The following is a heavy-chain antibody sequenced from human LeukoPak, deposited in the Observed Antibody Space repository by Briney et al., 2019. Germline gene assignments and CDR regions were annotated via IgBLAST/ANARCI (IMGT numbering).Heavy chain of an antibody. CDR2: ISWNSGTK. V-gene: IGHV3-9*01. Sequence: GRSLRLSCAASGFTFDDYAMHWVRQAPGKGLEWVSGISWNSGTKGYADSVEGRFTISRDNAKNSLYLQMNSLRGEDAALYYCAVLHYYAMDVWGQGTTVTVSS. CDR1: GFTFDDYA. D-gene: IGHD2-8*01. J-gene: IGHJ6*02. CDR3: AVLHYYAMDV.